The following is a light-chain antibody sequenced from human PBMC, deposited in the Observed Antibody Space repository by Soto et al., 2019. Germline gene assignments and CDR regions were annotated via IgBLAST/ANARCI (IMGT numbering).Light chain of an antibody. J-gene: IGLJ1*01. V-gene: IGLV2-14*02. CDR3: SSYTSSSTPYV. CDR2: DVS. CDR1: SSDVGSYNL. Sequence: QSVLTQPASVSGSPGQSITISCTGTSSDVGSYNLVCWYQQHPGKAPNLMIYDVSNRPTGVSNRFSGSKSGNTASLTISGLQAEDEAEYYCSSYTSSSTPYVFGTGTKLTVL.